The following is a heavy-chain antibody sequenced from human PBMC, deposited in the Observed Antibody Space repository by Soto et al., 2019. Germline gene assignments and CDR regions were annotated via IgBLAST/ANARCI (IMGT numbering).Heavy chain of an antibody. V-gene: IGHV4-59*01. Sequence: SETLSLTCTVSGGSISSYYWSWIRQPPGKGLEWIGYIYYSGSTNYNPSLKSRVTISVDTSKNQFSLKLSSVTAADTAVYYCARAGMMDSSGWYWFDPWGQGTLVTVSS. J-gene: IGHJ5*02. CDR1: GGSISSYY. CDR3: ARAGMMDSSGWYWFDP. D-gene: IGHD6-19*01. CDR2: IYYSGST.